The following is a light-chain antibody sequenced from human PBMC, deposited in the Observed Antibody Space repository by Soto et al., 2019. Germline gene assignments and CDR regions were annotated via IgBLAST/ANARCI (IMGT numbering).Light chain of an antibody. CDR2: DVS. Sequence: QSVLTQPASVSGSPGQSITISCTGTSSDVGGYNYVSWYQHHPGKAPKLIIFDVSNRPSGVSNPFSGSKSGNTASLTISALQPEDEADYYYSSYTTSNTRQIVFGTGTKLTVL. V-gene: IGLV2-14*03. CDR1: SSDVGGYNY. J-gene: IGLJ1*01. CDR3: SSYTTSNTRQIV.